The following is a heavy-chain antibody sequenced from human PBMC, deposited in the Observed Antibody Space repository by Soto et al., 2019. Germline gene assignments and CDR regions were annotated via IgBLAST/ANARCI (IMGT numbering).Heavy chain of an antibody. D-gene: IGHD6-13*01. CDR1: GGSISSYY. Sequence: TSETLSLTCTVSGGSISSYYWSWIRQPPGKGLEWIGYIYYSGSTNYNPSLKSRVTISVDTSKNQFSLKLSSVTAADTAVYYCARGPPGIAAEDGSYYFAYWGQGTLVTVSS. V-gene: IGHV4-59*01. J-gene: IGHJ4*02. CDR3: ARGPPGIAAEDGSYYFAY. CDR2: IYYSGST.